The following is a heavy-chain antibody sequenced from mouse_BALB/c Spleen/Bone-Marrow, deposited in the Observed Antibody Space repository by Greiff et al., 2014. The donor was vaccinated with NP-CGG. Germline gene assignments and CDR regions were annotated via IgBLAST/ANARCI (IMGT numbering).Heavy chain of an antibody. J-gene: IGHJ3*01. Sequence: QLVESGPELVKPGASVTVSCKASGYSFTDYNMYWVKQSHGKSLEWIGYIAPYNGDTSYNQKFKDKATLTVDKSSSTAFMHLNSLTSEDSAVYYCARRLTGTWFAYWGQGTLVTVSA. CDR1: GYSFTDYN. CDR3: ARRLTGTWFAY. CDR2: IAPYNGDT. V-gene: IGHV1S135*01. D-gene: IGHD4-1*01.